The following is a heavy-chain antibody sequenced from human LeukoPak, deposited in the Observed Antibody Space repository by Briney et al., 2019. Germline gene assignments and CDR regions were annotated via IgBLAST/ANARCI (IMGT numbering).Heavy chain of an antibody. CDR2: ISYDGTNQ. J-gene: IGHJ4*02. CDR3: ARGGRGIWLQSYFDY. CDR1: GFTFSAYT. V-gene: IGHV3-30*04. D-gene: IGHD5-24*01. Sequence: GGSLRLSCAASGFTFSAYTIQWVRQAPGKGLEWVALISYDGTNQYYADSMEGRLSISRDNSKNTVYLQLDSLTTDDTAVYYCARGGRGIWLQSYFDYWGQGTLVTVSA.